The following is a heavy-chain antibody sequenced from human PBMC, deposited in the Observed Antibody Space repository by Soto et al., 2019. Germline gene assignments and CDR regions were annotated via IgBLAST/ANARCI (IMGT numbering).Heavy chain of an antibody. V-gene: IGHV3-53*01. Sequence: PGGSLRLSCAASGFTVSSNYMSWVRQAPGKGLEWVSVIYSGGSTYYADSVKGRFTISRDNSKNTLYLQMNSLRAEDTAVYYCARVSGGYSYGLYYYYYGMDVWGQGTTVTVSS. D-gene: IGHD5-18*01. CDR1: GFTVSSNY. CDR3: ARVSGGYSYGLYYYYYGMDV. J-gene: IGHJ6*02. CDR2: IYSGGST.